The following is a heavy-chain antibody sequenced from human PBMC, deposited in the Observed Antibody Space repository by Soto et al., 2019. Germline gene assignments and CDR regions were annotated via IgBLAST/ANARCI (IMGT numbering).Heavy chain of an antibody. CDR2: INPNSGGT. CDR1: GYTFTGYY. CDR3: AINYYDSSGYYNYYYYGMDV. J-gene: IGHJ6*02. D-gene: IGHD3-22*01. Sequence: ASVKVSCKASGYTFTGYYMHWVRQAPGQGLEWMGWINPNSGGTNYAQKFQGWVTMTRDTSISTAYMELSRLRSDDTAVYYCAINYYDSSGYYNYYYYGMDVWGQGTTVTVSS. V-gene: IGHV1-2*04.